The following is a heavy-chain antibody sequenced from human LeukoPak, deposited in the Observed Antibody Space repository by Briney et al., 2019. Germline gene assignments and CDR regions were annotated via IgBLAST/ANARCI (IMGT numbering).Heavy chain of an antibody. Sequence: GASVKVSCKASGGTFSSYAISWVRQAPGQGLEWMGGIIPIFGTANYAQKFQGRVTFTADESTSTAYMELSSLRSEDTAVYYCASAPPSGGATGYYFDYWGQGTLVTVSS. D-gene: IGHD1-26*01. CDR2: IIPIFGTA. J-gene: IGHJ4*02. CDR1: GGTFSSYA. V-gene: IGHV1-69*01. CDR3: ASAPPSGGATGYYFDY.